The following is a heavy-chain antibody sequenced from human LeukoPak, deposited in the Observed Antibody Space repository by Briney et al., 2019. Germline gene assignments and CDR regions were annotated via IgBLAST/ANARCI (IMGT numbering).Heavy chain of an antibody. V-gene: IGHV1-18*01. J-gene: IGHJ4*02. D-gene: IGHD6-13*01. CDR1: GYTFTSYG. CDR3: AKEERGIVAAGRGAFDY. Sequence: ASVKVSCKASGYTFTSYGISWVRQAPGQGLEWMGWISAYNGNTNYAQKLQGRVTMTTDTSTSKAYMELRSLRSDDTAVYYCAKEERGIVAAGRGAFDYWGQGTLVTVSS. CDR2: ISAYNGNT.